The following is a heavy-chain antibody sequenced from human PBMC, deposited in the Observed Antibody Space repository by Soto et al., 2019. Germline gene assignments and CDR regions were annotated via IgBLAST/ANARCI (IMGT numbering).Heavy chain of an antibody. CDR1: GGSISSYY. V-gene: IGHV4-59*01. D-gene: IGHD3-10*01. J-gene: IGHJ6*03. CDR2: IYYSGST. CDR3: ARDLMVRGVRDYYYMDV. Sequence: SSETLSLTCTFSGGSISSYYWSWIRQHPGKGLEWIGYIYYSGSTNYNPSLKSRVTISVDTSKNQFSLKLSSVTAADTAVYYCARDLMVRGVRDYYYMDVWGKGTTVTVSS.